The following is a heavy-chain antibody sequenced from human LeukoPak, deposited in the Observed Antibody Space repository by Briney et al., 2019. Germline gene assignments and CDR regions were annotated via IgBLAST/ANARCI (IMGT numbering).Heavy chain of an antibody. J-gene: IGHJ3*02. V-gene: IGHV3-23*01. CDR3: AKVGRIVVVPAALDI. CDR2: ISGSGGST. Sequence: GGSLRLSCVASGFTFSSYAMSWVRQAPGKGLEWVSAISGSGGSTYYADSVKGRFIISRDNSKNTLYLQMNSLRAEDTAVYYCAKVGRIVVVPAALDIWGQGTMVTVSS. D-gene: IGHD2-2*01. CDR1: GFTFSSYA.